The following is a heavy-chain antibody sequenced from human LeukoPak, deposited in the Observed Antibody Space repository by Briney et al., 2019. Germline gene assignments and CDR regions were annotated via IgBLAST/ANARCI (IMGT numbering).Heavy chain of an antibody. V-gene: IGHV3-30-3*01. CDR3: ARGYSKAYYYDSSGYYPDY. D-gene: IGHD3-22*01. CDR1: GFTFSSYA. J-gene: IGHJ4*02. CDR2: ISYDGSNK. Sequence: GRSLRLSCAVSGFTFSSYAMHWVRQAPGKGLEWVAVISYDGSNKYYADSVKGRFTISRDNSKNTLYPQMNSLRAEDTAVYYCARGYSKAYYYDSSGYYPDYWGQGTLVTVSS.